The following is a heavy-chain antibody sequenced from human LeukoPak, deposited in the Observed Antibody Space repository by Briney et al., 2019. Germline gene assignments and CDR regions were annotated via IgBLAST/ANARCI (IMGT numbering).Heavy chain of an antibody. J-gene: IGHJ3*02. V-gene: IGHV3-21*01. Sequence: GRSLRLSCAASGFTFSSYSMNWVRQAPGKGLEWVSSISSSSSYIYYADSVKGRFTISRDNAKNSLYLQMNSLRAEDTAVYYCASSRGSSWSHIWGQGTMVTVSS. CDR2: ISSSSSYI. D-gene: IGHD6-13*01. CDR1: GFTFSSYS. CDR3: ASSRGSSWSHI.